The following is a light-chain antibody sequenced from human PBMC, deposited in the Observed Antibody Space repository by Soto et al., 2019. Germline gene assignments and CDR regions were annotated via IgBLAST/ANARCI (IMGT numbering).Light chain of an antibody. J-gene: IGKJ5*01. CDR2: GAS. Sequence: EIVMTQSPATLSVSPGERATLSCRASQSVTNNLAWYQQKPGQAPRLLIYGASTRATDIPDRFSGSGSGADFTLTISRLEPEDFAVYYCQQYGTSITFGQGTRLEI. CDR3: QQYGTSIT. V-gene: IGKV3-20*01. CDR1: QSVTNN.